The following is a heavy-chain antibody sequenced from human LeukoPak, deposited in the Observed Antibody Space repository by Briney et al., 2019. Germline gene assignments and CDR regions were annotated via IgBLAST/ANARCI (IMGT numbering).Heavy chain of an antibody. J-gene: IGHJ6*02. Sequence: ASVKVSCKASGYTFTSYDINWVRQATGQGLEWMGWMNPNSGNTGYAQKLQGRVTMTTDTSTSTAYMELRSLRSDDTAVYYCARDPTPPLGFLPPTTSHYYYYGMDVWGQGTTVTVSS. CDR3: ARDPTPPLGFLPPTTSHYYYYGMDV. CDR1: GYTFTSYD. V-gene: IGHV1-8*01. D-gene: IGHD4-11*01. CDR2: MNPNSGNT.